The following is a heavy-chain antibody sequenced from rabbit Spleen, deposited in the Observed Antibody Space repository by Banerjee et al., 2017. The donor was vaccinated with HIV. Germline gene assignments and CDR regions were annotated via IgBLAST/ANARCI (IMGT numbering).Heavy chain of an antibody. CDR2: IYAGSSGTT. Sequence: QSLEESGGGLVKPGGTLTLTCTVSGFSFSSSAMCWVRQAPGKGPEWIACIYAGSSGTTYYASWAKGRFTITKTSSTTVTLQMTSLTVADTATYFCARDTGSSFSSYGMDLWGPGTLVTVS. CDR1: GFSFSSSA. D-gene: IGHD8-1*01. J-gene: IGHJ6*01. CDR3: ARDTGSSFSSYGMDL. V-gene: IGHV1S40*01.